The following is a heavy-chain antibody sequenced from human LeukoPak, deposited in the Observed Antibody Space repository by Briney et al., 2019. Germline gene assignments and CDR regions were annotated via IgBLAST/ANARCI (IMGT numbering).Heavy chain of an antibody. CDR2: IQYDGSDK. Sequence: GGSLRLSCAASGFTFNSFAMHWVRQAPGKGLEWVAFIQYDGSDKHYADSVKGRFIISRDNSKDTLYLQMNSLGAEDTAVYYCAKDLKLAPFDYWGQGILVTVSS. J-gene: IGHJ4*02. CDR1: GFTFNSFA. V-gene: IGHV3-30*02. CDR3: AKDLKLAPFDY.